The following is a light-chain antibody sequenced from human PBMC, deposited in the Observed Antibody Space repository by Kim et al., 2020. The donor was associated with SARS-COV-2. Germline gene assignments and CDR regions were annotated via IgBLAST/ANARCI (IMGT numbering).Light chain of an antibody. Sequence: SVSPVERASRSCRASQSVSSNLAWYQQTPGQAPRLLIYGASTRATGIPARFSGSGSGTEFTLTISSLQSEDFAVYYCQQYNNWRTFGQGTKVDIK. CDR2: GAS. CDR1: QSVSSN. J-gene: IGKJ1*01. CDR3: QQYNNWRT. V-gene: IGKV3-15*01.